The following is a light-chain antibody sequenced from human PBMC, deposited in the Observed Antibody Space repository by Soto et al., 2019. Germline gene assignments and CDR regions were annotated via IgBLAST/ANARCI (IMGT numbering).Light chain of an antibody. CDR1: QSVSSY. V-gene: IGKV3-11*01. Sequence: EIVLTQAPTTLSLSPGERATLSCRASQSVSSYLAWYQQKPGQAPRLLISDASNRATCIPARFGGSGSGTDFTLSISSLEPEDFAVYYCQQRSNWPPLMYNFGQGTKLESK. J-gene: IGKJ2*01. CDR2: DAS. CDR3: QQRSNWPPLMYN.